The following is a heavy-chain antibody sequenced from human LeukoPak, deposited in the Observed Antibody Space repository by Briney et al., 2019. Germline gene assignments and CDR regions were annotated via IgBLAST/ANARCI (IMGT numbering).Heavy chain of an antibody. V-gene: IGHV3-66*01. Sequence: GGSLRLSCAAPGFTVSSNYMSWVRQAPGKGLEWVSLIYSGGSTYYVDSVKGRFTISRDNSKNTLYLQMNSLRAEDTAVYYCASRDKGYCYGMDVWGQGTTVTVSS. D-gene: IGHD5-24*01. CDR3: ASRDKGYCYGMDV. CDR2: IYSGGST. CDR1: GFTVSSNY. J-gene: IGHJ6*02.